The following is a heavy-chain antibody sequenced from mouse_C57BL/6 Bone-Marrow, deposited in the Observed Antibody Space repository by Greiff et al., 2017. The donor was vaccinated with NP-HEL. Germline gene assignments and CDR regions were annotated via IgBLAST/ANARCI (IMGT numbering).Heavy chain of an antibody. CDR2: INPSTGGT. CDR1: GYSFTGYY. J-gene: IGHJ3*01. D-gene: IGHD2-4*01. Sequence: EVKLVESGPELVKPGASVKISCKASGYSFTGYYMNWVKQSPEKSLEWIGEINPSTGGTTYNQKFKAKATLTVDKSSSTAYMQLKSLTSEDSAVYYCARRYDYAIAYWGQGTLVTVSA. CDR3: ARRYDYAIAY. V-gene: IGHV1-42*01.